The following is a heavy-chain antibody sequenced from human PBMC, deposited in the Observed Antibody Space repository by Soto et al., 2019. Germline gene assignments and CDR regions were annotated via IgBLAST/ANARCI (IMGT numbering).Heavy chain of an antibody. V-gene: IGHV3-23*01. CDR1: GFTFSSYA. CDR3: AKTLRSEGSYYRTAFDI. Sequence: PGGSLRLSCAASGFTFSSYAMSWVRQAPGKGLEWVSAISGSGGSTYYADSVKGRFTISRDNSKNTLYLQMNSLRAEDTAVYYCAKTLRSEGSYYRTAFDIWGQGTMVTVPS. J-gene: IGHJ3*02. D-gene: IGHD1-26*01. CDR2: ISGSGGST.